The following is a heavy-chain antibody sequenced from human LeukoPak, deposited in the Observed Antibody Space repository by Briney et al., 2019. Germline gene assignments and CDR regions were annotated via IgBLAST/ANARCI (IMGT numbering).Heavy chain of an antibody. J-gene: IGHJ3*01. Sequence: PGRSLRLYCAASGFTFAESDMHWVRQAPGKDLEWVSGISWNSGGRAHADSVRGRFTISRDNTKNSLYLQMYSLRPDDTAVYYCAKDLWSDVPRHLHCSGVICKVTALDAWGHGTMVTVSS. CDR1: GFTFAESD. V-gene: IGHV3-9*01. CDR3: AKDLWSDVPRHLHCSGVICKVTALDA. CDR2: ISWNSGGR. D-gene: IGHD2-15*01.